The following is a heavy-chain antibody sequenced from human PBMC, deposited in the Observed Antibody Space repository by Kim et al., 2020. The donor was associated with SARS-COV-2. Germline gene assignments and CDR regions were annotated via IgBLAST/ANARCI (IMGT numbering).Heavy chain of an antibody. CDR3: ARDLGGWSRFDAFDI. J-gene: IGHJ3*02. D-gene: IGHD6-19*01. Sequence: GGSLRLSCAASGFTFSDYYMSWIRQAPGKGLEWVSYISSSGSTTYYPDSVKGRFTISRDNAKNSLYLQMNSLRAADTAVYYCARDLGGWSRFDAFDIWGQGTMVTVSS. CDR1: GFTFSDYY. V-gene: IGHV3-11*01. CDR2: ISSSGSTT.